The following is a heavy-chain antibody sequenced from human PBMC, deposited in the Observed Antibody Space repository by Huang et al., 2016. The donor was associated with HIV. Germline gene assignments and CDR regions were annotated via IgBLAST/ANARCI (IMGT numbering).Heavy chain of an antibody. CDR2: IYPRASET. CDR1: GYGFSCYW. Sequence: EVLLVQSGAELKEPGESLKISCKASGYGFSCYWIGWVRQKPGKGLEWRGIIYPRASETKYSPSFDGQVTISADKSTRTAYLQWESLKAPDTAIYFCARQVDGFRSHFDFWGQGTLVSVSS. J-gene: IGHJ4*02. D-gene: IGHD5-18*01. CDR3: ARQVDGFRSHFDF. V-gene: IGHV5-51*01.